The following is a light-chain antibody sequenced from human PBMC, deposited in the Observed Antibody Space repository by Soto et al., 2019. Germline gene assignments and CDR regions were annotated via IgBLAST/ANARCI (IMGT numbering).Light chain of an antibody. Sequence: IQMTQSPSSLSASVGDRVTITCRASQGIRNDLGWYQQKPGKAPKLLIYDASNLESGVPSRFSGSSSGTEFILTIDSVQPDDFATYYCQQYTGTFGQGTKVDIK. J-gene: IGKJ1*01. CDR2: DAS. CDR1: QGIRND. V-gene: IGKV1-6*01. CDR3: QQYTGT.